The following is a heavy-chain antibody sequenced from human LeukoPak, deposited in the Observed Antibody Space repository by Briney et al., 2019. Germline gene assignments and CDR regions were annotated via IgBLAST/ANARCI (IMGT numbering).Heavy chain of an antibody. Sequence: SETLSLTCTVSGGSISSDHWSWIRQPAGKGLQWIGRIYTSGSTNYNPSLKGRVTMSVDTSKNQFSLKLSSVTAADTAVYYCARDGSGYYGLFDPWGQGTLVTVSS. CDR2: IYTSGST. D-gene: IGHD3-22*01. CDR3: ARDGSGYYGLFDP. CDR1: GGSISSDH. J-gene: IGHJ5*02. V-gene: IGHV4-4*07.